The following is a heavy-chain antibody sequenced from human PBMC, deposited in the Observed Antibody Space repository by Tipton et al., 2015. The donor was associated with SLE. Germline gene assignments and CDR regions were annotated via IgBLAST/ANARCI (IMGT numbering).Heavy chain of an antibody. CDR2: IYSGGST. CDR1: GFTFSTYA. CDR3: AKAHPLWGTYWYFDL. V-gene: IGHV3-23*03. D-gene: IGHD3-16*01. Sequence: LSLTCAASGFTFSTYAMNWVRQAPGKGLEWVSLIYSGGSTYYADSVKGRFTISRDNSKNTLYLQMNSLRPEDTAVYYCAKAHPLWGTYWYFDLWGRGTLVTVSS. J-gene: IGHJ2*01.